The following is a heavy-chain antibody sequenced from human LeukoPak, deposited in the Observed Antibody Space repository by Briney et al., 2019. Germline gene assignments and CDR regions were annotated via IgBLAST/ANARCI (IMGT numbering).Heavy chain of an antibody. J-gene: IGHJ5*02. CDR2: INHSGST. D-gene: IGHD6-13*01. CDR1: GGSFSGYY. V-gene: IGHV4-34*01. CDR3: ARGFRSSWWNWFDP. Sequence: SETLSLTCAVYGGSFSGYYWSWIRQPPGKGLEWIGEINHSGSTNYNPSLKSQVTISVDTSKNQFSLKLSSVTAADTAVYYCARGFRSSWWNWFDPWGQGTLVTVSS.